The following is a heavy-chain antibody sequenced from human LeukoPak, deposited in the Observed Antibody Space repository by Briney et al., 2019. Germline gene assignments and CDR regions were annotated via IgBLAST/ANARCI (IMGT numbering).Heavy chain of an antibody. CDR1: GGSMKSYY. Sequence: PSETLSLTCIVSGGSMKSYYWNWIRQTPGKGLEWIGYIYHTGSIKYNPSLKSRVTISVDTSRNQFSLKLSSVTAADTAVYFCASYHFRGDTSHYFDYWGQGTLVTVSS. CDR2: IYHTGSI. J-gene: IGHJ4*02. V-gene: IGHV4-59*01. D-gene: IGHD3-10*02. CDR3: ASYHFRGDTSHYFDY.